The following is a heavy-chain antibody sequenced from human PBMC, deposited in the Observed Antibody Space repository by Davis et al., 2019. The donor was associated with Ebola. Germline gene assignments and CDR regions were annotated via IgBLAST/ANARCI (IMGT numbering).Heavy chain of an antibody. Sequence: AASVKVSCKTSGFTFSSYGISFVRQAPGQGLEWMGWISGYNGNTNYAQKFQGRVTLTTDASTTTAYMDLTSLRSDDTAVYYCARDRHPTVRGWLDPWGQGTLVTVSS. CDR1: GFTFSSYG. D-gene: IGHD1-26*01. CDR3: ARDRHPTVRGWLDP. J-gene: IGHJ5*02. CDR2: ISGYNGNT. V-gene: IGHV1-18*04.